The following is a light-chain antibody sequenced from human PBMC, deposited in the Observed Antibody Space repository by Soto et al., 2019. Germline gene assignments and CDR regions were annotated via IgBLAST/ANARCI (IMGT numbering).Light chain of an antibody. Sequence: QSALTQPASVSASPGQSITISCTGSDGDVGSYDLVSWYQQHPDKAPKLLIYEVTKRPSGVSNRFSGSKSDNTASLTISGLQAEDEADYYCSSYAGTSHYVFGTGTKVTVL. CDR2: EVT. J-gene: IGLJ1*01. CDR3: SSYAGTSHYV. V-gene: IGLV2-23*02. CDR1: DGDVGSYDL.